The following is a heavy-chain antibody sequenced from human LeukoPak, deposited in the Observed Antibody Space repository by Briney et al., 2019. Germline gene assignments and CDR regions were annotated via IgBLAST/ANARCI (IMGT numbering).Heavy chain of an antibody. V-gene: IGHV4-30-4*08. CDR2: IYYSGST. Sequence: SQTLSLTCTVSGGSISSGGYYWSWIRQQPGKGLEWIGYIYYSGSTYYNPSLKSRVTISVDTSKNQFSLKLSSVTAADTAVYYCARLRYGPWYFDYWGQGTLVTVSS. D-gene: IGHD3-9*01. CDR1: GGSISSGGYY. J-gene: IGHJ4*02. CDR3: ARLRYGPWYFDY.